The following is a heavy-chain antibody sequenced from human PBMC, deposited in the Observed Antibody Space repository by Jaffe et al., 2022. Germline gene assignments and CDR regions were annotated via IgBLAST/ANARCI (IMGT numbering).Heavy chain of an antibody. CDR3: ARDPGRGLLWFGEPAFGFDP. J-gene: IGHJ5*02. V-gene: IGHV4-38-2*02. CDR1: GYSISSGYY. CDR2: IYHSGST. D-gene: IGHD3-10*01. Sequence: QVQLQESGPGLVKPSETLSLTCAVSGYSISSGYYWGWIRQPPGKGLEWIGSIYHSGSTYYNPSLKSRVTISVDTSKNQFSLKLSSVTAADTAVYYCARDPGRGLLWFGEPAFGFDPWGQGTLVTVSS.